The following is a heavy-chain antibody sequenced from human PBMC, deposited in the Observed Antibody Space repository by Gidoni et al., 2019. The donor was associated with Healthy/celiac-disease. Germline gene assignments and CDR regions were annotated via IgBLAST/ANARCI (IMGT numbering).Heavy chain of an antibody. Sequence: QVPLQQWGAGLLKPSETLSLTCAVSGGSFSGYYWSWIRQPPGKGLEWIGEINHSGSTNYNTSLKSRVTISVDTSKNQFSLKLSSVTAAETAVYYCARQRRYSSSWYRDAFDIWGQGTMVTVSS. D-gene: IGHD6-13*01. CDR3: ARQRRYSSSWYRDAFDI. J-gene: IGHJ3*02. CDR1: GGSFSGYY. CDR2: INHSGST. V-gene: IGHV4-34*01.